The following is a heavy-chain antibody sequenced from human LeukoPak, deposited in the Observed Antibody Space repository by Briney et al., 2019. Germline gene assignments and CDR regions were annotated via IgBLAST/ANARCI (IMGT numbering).Heavy chain of an antibody. V-gene: IGHV3-21*01. Sequence: PGGSLRLSCAASGFTFSSYAMSWVRQAPGKGLEWVSSISSSSSYIYYADSVKGRFTISRDNAKNSLYLQMNSLRAEDTAVYYCARRQRHTVTTKYAFDIWGQGTMVTVSS. CDR2: ISSSSSYI. CDR1: GFTFSSYA. CDR3: ARRQRHTVTTKYAFDI. D-gene: IGHD4-17*01. J-gene: IGHJ3*02.